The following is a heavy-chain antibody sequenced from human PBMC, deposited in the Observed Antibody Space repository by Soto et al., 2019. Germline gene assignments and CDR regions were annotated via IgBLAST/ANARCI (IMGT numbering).Heavy chain of an antibody. Sequence: GGSFRHSCAASGLTFSSYAMIWVRQAPGKGLGWVSSIGGSGSTTYYADSVKGRFTISRDNSKNTLYLQMNSLTAEDTAVYYCAKDNYGDYYYYGMDVWGQGTTVTVSS. CDR2: IGGSGSTT. D-gene: IGHD4-17*01. CDR3: AKDNYGDYYYYGMDV. CDR1: GLTFSSYA. J-gene: IGHJ6*02. V-gene: IGHV3-23*01.